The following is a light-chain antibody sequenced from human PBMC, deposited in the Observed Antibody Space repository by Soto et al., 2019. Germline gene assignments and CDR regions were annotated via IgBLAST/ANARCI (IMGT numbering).Light chain of an antibody. CDR3: QSYDSRLSAWV. J-gene: IGLJ3*02. V-gene: IGLV1-40*01. CDR2: GNI. Sequence: QSVLTQPPSVSGAPGQTITISCTGSRSNIGGGYDVHWYQQLPGTAPQLLVYGNINRPSRVPDRFSGSKSDTSASLAITGLQAEDEAEYYCQSYDSRLSAWVFGGGTKLTVL. CDR1: RSNIGGGYD.